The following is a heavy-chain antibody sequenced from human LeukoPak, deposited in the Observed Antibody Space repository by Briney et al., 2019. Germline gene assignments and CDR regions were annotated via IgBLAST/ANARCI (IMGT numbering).Heavy chain of an antibody. D-gene: IGHD1-26*01. CDR1: GFTFSSYV. V-gene: IGHV3-23*01. CDR3: AKSGSGSYLDY. Sequence: GGSLRLSCAASGFTFSSYVMSWVRQAPGKGLEWVSGISNSGGNTYYADSVKGRFTISRDNSKNTVYLQMNSLRVEDTAKYYCAKSGSGSYLDYWGQGTLVTVFS. CDR2: ISNSGGNT. J-gene: IGHJ4*02.